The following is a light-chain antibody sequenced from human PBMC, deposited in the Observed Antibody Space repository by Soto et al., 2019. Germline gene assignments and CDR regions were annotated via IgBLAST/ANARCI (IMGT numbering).Light chain of an antibody. J-gene: IGKJ1*01. V-gene: IGKV3-20*01. CDR1: QSVSSSY. CDR2: GAS. CDR3: QQYGSSPWT. Sequence: EIVLTQSPGTLSSSPGERATLSCRASQSVSSSYLAWYQQKPGQAPRPLIYGASSRAIGIPDRFSGSGSGTDFTLTISRLEPEDFAVYYCQQYGSSPWTFGQGTKVEIK.